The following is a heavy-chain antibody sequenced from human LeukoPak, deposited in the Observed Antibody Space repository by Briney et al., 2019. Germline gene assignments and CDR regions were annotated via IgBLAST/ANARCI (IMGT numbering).Heavy chain of an antibody. V-gene: IGHV1-69*13. CDR3: ARVKSYYYDTSDKDAFDI. D-gene: IGHD3-22*01. Sequence: SVKVSCKASGYTFTSYDINWVRQAPGQGLEWMGGIIPIFGTANYAQKFQGRVTITADESTSTAYMELSSLRSEDTAVYYCARVKSYYYDTSDKDAFDIWGQGTMVTVSS. J-gene: IGHJ3*02. CDR1: GYTFTSYD. CDR2: IIPIFGTA.